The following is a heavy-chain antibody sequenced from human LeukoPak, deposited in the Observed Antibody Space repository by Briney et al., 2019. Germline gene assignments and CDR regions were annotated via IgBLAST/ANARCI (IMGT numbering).Heavy chain of an antibody. D-gene: IGHD3-10*01. CDR2: INHSGST. CDR1: GGSLSGFY. CDR3: ARLFSSRPRSGYYYSYYMDV. Sequence: PSETLSLTCAVYGGSLSGFYWSWIRQPPGKGLEWIGEINHSGSTNYNPSLKSRVTISVDTSKNQFSLKLSSVTAADTAVYYCARLFSSRPRSGYYYSYYMDVWGKGTTVTIS. V-gene: IGHV4-34*01. J-gene: IGHJ6*03.